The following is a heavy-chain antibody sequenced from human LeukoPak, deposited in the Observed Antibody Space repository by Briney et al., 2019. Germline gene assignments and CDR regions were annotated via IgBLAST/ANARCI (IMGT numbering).Heavy chain of an antibody. CDR1: GGSISSSNW. J-gene: IGHJ5*02. CDR2: IYHSGST. Sequence: MSSETLSLTCAVSGGSISSSNWWSWVRQPPGKGLEWIGEIYHSGSTNYNPSLMSRVTISVDKSKNQFSLKLSSVTAADTAVYYCARARLYSSSRAVRPWFDPWGQGTLVTVSS. V-gene: IGHV4-4*02. CDR3: ARARLYSSSRAVRPWFDP. D-gene: IGHD6-13*01.